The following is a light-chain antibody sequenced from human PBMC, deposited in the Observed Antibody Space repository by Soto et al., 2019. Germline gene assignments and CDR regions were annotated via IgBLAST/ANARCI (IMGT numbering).Light chain of an antibody. Sequence: DIVMTQSPDSLAVSLGERATFNCKSSQSILDRSKNKYYLAWYQQKSGQPPKLLIYWASLREPGVPDRFTGSGSGTDFTLTISSLQAEDVAVYYCLQYFTSPWTFGQGTKVEI. V-gene: IGKV4-1*01. CDR3: LQYFTSPWT. CDR2: WAS. CDR1: QSILDRSKNKYY. J-gene: IGKJ1*01.